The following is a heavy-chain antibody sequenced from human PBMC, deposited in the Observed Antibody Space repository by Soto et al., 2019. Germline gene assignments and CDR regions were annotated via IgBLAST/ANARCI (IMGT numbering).Heavy chain of an antibody. D-gene: IGHD1-26*01. CDR3: ATVLGGYSGSRGPFDL. CDR2: SIPIFETT. Sequence: SVNVSCKASGGSFTNYGISWLRQAPGQGLEWMGGSIPIFETTNYAQNFQGRVTITADESTGTSSMELSGLKSADTAVYFCATVLGGYSGSRGPFDLWGQGTLVTVSS. V-gene: IGHV1-69*13. J-gene: IGHJ4*02. CDR1: GGSFTNYG.